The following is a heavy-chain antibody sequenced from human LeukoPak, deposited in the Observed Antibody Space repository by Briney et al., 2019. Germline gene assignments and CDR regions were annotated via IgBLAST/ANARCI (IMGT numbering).Heavy chain of an antibody. CDR3: ASAGSSSWLY. J-gene: IGHJ4*02. D-gene: IGHD6-13*01. CDR2: MNPNSGNT. Sequence: ASVKVSCKASGYTFTSYDINWVRQVTAQGLEWMGWMNPNSGNTAYAQKFQGRVTMTRNTSISTAYMELSSLRSEDTAVYYCASAGSSSWLYWGQGTLVTASS. V-gene: IGHV1-8*01. CDR1: GYTFTSYD.